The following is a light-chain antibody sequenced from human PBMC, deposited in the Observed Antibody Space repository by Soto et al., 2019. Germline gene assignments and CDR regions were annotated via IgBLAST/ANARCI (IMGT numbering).Light chain of an antibody. J-gene: IGLJ3*02. Sequence: QSVLTQPRSVSGSPGQSVTLSCTGTSSDVGIYNYVSWYQHHPGKAPKLIIYDVIKRPSGVPDRFSVSQSGITASLTISGLQADDEADYYCCSYAATSTLVFGGGTKVTVL. CDR2: DVI. V-gene: IGLV2-11*01. CDR1: SSDVGIYNY. CDR3: CSYAATSTLV.